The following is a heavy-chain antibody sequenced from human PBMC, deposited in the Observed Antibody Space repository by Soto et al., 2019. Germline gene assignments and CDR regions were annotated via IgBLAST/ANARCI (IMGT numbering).Heavy chain of an antibody. J-gene: IGHJ6*03. CDR1: GGSISSYH. CDR2: IYYSGST. V-gene: IGHV4-59*01. CDR3: ARDMPAAAGYYYYYMDV. D-gene: IGHD6-13*01. Sequence: SETLPLTCTVSGGSISSYHWSWIRQPPGKGLEWIGYIYYSGSTNYNPSLKSRVTISVDTSKNQFSLKLSSVTAADTAVYYCARDMPAAAGYYYYYMDVWGKGTTVTVSS.